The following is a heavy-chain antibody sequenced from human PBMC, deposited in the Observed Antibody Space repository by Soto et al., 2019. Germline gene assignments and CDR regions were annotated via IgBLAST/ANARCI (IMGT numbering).Heavy chain of an antibody. Sequence: ASVKVSCKASGGTFSSYTISWVRQAPGQGLEWMGRIIPILGIANYAQKFQGRVTITADKSTSTAYMELSSLRSEDTAVYYCARGLTGTTNYYYYYMDVWGKGTTVTVSS. J-gene: IGHJ6*03. V-gene: IGHV1-69*02. CDR3: ARGLTGTTNYYYYYMDV. CDR2: IIPILGIA. D-gene: IGHD1-7*01. CDR1: GGTFSSYT.